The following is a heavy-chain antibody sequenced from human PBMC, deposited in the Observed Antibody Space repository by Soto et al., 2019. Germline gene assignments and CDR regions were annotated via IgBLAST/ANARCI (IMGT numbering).Heavy chain of an antibody. J-gene: IGHJ5*02. V-gene: IGHV4-34*01. Sequence: SETLSLTCAVYGGFLSESYWTWIRQPPGKGLEWIGEINHVGGTNYNPSLKSRVTMSVDTSQNQFSLRLISVTAADTAMYFCVRIRDQLPSSVLWLDPWGQGTPVNVSS. D-gene: IGHD1-1*01. CDR1: GGFLSESY. CDR3: VRIRDQLPSSVLWLDP. CDR2: INHVGGT.